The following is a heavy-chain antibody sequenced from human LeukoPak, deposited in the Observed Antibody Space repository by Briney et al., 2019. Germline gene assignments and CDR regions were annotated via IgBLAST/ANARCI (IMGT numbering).Heavy chain of an antibody. CDR3: AREGRDVEMGY. Sequence: SETLSLTCAVYGGSFSGYYWSWIRQPPGKGLEWIGYIYYSGSTYYNPSLKSRVTISVDTSKNQFSLKLSSVTAADTAVYYCAREGRDVEMGYWGQGTLVTVSS. J-gene: IGHJ4*02. CDR2: IYYSGST. CDR1: GGSFSGYY. V-gene: IGHV4-34*09. D-gene: IGHD5-24*01.